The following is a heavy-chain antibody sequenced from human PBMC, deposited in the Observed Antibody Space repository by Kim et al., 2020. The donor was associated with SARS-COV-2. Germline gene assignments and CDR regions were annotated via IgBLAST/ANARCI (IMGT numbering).Heavy chain of an antibody. V-gene: IGHV1-3*01. CDR3: ARDREL. D-gene: IGHD1-1*01. CDR2: AGNGNT. J-gene: IGHJ6*02. Sequence: AGNGNTRYSQKFQDRVTITRDTSASTAYMELSSLRSEDTAVYYCARDRELWGQGTTVTVSS.